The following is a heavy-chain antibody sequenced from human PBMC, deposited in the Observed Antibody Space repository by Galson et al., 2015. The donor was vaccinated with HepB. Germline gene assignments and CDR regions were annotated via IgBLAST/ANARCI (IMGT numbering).Heavy chain of an antibody. J-gene: IGHJ4*02. D-gene: IGHD6-13*01. V-gene: IGHV5-51*01. Sequence: QSGAEVKKPGESLQISCKASGYSFTSYWIGWVRQMPGEGLEWMGLIYPGDSDTRYSPSFQGQVTISADKSISTAYLQWSSLKASDTAMYYCARRDYSVSWYLDYWGQGTLVTVSS. CDR2: IYPGDSDT. CDR1: GYSFTSYW. CDR3: ARRDYSVSWYLDY.